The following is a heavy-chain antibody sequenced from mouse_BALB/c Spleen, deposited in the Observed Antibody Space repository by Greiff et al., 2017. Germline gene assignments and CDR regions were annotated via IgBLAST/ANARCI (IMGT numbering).Heavy chain of an antibody. Sequence: EVQLKESGGGLVKPGGSLKLSCAASGFTFSSYAMSWVRQTPEKRLEWVASISSGGSTYYPDSVKGRFTISRDNARNILYLQMSSLRSEDTAMYYCARTGDYDEEAWFAYWGQGTLVTVSA. CDR1: GFTFSSYA. CDR2: ISSGGST. V-gene: IGHV5-6-5*01. CDR3: ARTGDYDEEAWFAY. D-gene: IGHD2-4*01. J-gene: IGHJ3*01.